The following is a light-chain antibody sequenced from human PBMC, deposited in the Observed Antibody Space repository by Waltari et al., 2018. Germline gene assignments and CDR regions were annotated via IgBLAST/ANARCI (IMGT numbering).Light chain of an antibody. J-gene: IGLJ1*01. CDR2: GVS. CDR3: NSFTSRTTYV. CDR1: RRYIVAYNY. V-gene: IGLV2-14*01. Sequence: QSALTQPASVSGSPGQALTLSCTGPRRYIVAYNYVSWYQQHPGKAPKVMIYGVSNRPSGVSNRFSGSKSGNTASLTISGLQAEDEADYYCNSFTSRTTYVFGTGTKVTVL.